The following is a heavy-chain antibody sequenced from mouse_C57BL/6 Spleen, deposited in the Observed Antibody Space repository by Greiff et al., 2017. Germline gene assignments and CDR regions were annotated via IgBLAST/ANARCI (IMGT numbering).Heavy chain of an antibody. CDR3: ARYGDYRAMDY. J-gene: IGHJ4*01. D-gene: IGHD2-4*01. Sequence: QVQLQQSGAELVKPGASVKISCKASGYAFSSYWMNWVKQRPGKGLEWIGQIYPGDGDTNYNGKFKGKATLTADKSTSTAYMQLSSLTSEDSAVYFCARYGDYRAMDYWGQGTSVTVSS. V-gene: IGHV1-80*01. CDR1: GYAFSSYW. CDR2: IYPGDGDT.